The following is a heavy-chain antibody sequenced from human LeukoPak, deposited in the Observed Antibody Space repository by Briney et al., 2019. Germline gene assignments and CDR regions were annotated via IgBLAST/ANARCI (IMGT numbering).Heavy chain of an antibody. Sequence: LAGGSLRLSCAASGFTFSSSAMSWVRQAPGKGLEWVSAISNNGGYTYYADSVQGRFTISRDNSKNTLYLQMDNLRVDDTAVYYCARDLSAAYDFWGQGILVTVSS. V-gene: IGHV3-23*01. CDR2: ISNNGGYT. J-gene: IGHJ4*02. D-gene: IGHD2-21*01. CDR3: ARDLSAAYDF. CDR1: GFTFSSSA.